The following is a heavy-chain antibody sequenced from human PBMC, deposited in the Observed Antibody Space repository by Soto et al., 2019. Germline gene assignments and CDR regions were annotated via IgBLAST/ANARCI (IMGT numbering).Heavy chain of an antibody. J-gene: IGHJ5*02. V-gene: IGHV3-30*18. CDR2: ISYDGSNK. D-gene: IGHD3-10*01. CDR3: AKDLMVRGAPLNWFDP. Sequence: PGGSLRLSCAASGFTFSSYGMHWVRQAPGKGLEWVAVISYDGSNKYYADSVKGRFTISRDNSKNTLYLQMNSLRAEDTAVYYCAKDLMVRGAPLNWFDPWGQGTLVTVSS. CDR1: GFTFSSYG.